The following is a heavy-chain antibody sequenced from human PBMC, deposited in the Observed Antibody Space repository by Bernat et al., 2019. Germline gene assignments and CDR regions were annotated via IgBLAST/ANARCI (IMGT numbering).Heavy chain of an antibody. J-gene: IGHJ3*02. CDR3: ATSRAIVVVVAAPDAFDI. V-gene: IGHV1-24*01. CDR1: GYTLTELS. CDR2: FDPEDGET. D-gene: IGHD2-15*01. Sequence: QVQLVQSGAEVKKPGASVKVSCKVSGYTLTELSMHWVRQAPGKGLEWMGGFDPEDGETIYALKFQGRVTMTEDTSTDTAYMELSSLRSEDTAVYYCATSRAIVVVVAAPDAFDIWGQGTMVTVSS.